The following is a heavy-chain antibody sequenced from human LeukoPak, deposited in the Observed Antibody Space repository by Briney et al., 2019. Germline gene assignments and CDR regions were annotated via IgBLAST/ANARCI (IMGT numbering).Heavy chain of an antibody. Sequence: GGSLRLSCAASGFTFSSYWMTWVRQAPGKGLEWVANINQDGSEKYYVDSVKGRFTISRDNSKNTLYLQMNSLRAEDTAVYYCARDNYYGSGSSPTNWFDPWGQGTLVTVSS. CDR1: GFTFSSYW. CDR2: INQDGSEK. D-gene: IGHD3-10*01. V-gene: IGHV3-7*01. CDR3: ARDNYYGSGSSPTNWFDP. J-gene: IGHJ5*02.